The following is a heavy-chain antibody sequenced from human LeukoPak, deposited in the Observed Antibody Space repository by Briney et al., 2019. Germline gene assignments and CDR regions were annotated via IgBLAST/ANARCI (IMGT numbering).Heavy chain of an antibody. CDR2: IWYDGSNK. CDR1: GFTFSSYG. CDR3: ARERGYYYGSGSYYNSDYYYYMDV. Sequence: GGSLRLSCAASGFTFSSYGMHWVRQAPGKGLEWGAVIWYDGSNKYYADSVKGRFTISRDNSKNTLYLQMNSLRAEDTAVYYCARERGYYYGSGSYYNSDYYYYMDVWGKGTTVTVSS. D-gene: IGHD3-10*01. J-gene: IGHJ6*03. V-gene: IGHV3-33*01.